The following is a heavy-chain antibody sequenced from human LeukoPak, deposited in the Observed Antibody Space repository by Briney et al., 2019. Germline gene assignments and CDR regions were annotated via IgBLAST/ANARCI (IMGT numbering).Heavy chain of an antibody. CDR2: ISGSGGST. V-gene: IGHV3-23*01. D-gene: IGHD1-26*01. CDR1: GFTFSSYA. Sequence: PGGSLRLSCAASGFTFSSYAMSWVRQAPGKGLEWVSAISGSGGSTYYADSVKGRFTISRDNSKNTLYLQMNSLRAEDTAVYYCAKYPQGGSYWDLLAYWGQGTLVTVSS. CDR3: AKYPQGGSYWDLLAY. J-gene: IGHJ4*02.